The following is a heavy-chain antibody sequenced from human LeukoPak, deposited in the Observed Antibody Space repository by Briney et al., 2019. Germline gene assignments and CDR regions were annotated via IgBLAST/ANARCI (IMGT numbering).Heavy chain of an antibody. V-gene: IGHV1-8*03. CDR1: GYTFTSYD. D-gene: IGHD3-10*01. Sequence: GASVKVSCKSSGYTFTSYDINWVRQATGQGLEWMGWMNPNSGNTGYAQKFQGRVTITRNTSISTAYMELSSLRSEDTAVYYCARVNTGSGSYEDRQFDHWGQGTLVTVSS. CDR2: MNPNSGNT. CDR3: ARVNTGSGSYEDRQFDH. J-gene: IGHJ5*02.